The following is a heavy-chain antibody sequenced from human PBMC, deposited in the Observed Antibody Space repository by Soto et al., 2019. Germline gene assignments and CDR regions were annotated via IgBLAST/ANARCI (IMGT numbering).Heavy chain of an antibody. J-gene: IGHJ4*02. CDR1: GYTFINYN. D-gene: IGHD1-26*01. CDR2: ISTSNGDT. Sequence: QVQLVQSGPEVKEPGASVRVSCKASGYTFINYNIFWVRQAPGQGLEWMGWISTSNGDTSYAQNFQGRVTMTTDTSPSTAYRELRSIRYDDTAVYYCARDITGATGDYWGQGPLVTVSS. V-gene: IGHV1-18*01. CDR3: ARDITGATGDY.